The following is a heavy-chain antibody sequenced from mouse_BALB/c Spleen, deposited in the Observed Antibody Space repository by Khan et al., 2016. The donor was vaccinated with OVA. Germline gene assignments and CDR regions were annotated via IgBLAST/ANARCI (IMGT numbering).Heavy chain of an antibody. D-gene: IGHD1-1*02. CDR1: GYTFTSYY. J-gene: IGHJ3*01. Sequence: VELVESGAELVKPGASVRLSCKASGYTFTSYYLYWVKQRPGHGLEWIGDINPSNGGTNFNENFKTKATLTVDKSSSTAYMKLSSLTSEDSAVYCCTRSGYGAFAYWGQGTLVTVSA. CDR2: INPSNGGT. CDR3: TRSGYGAFAY. V-gene: IGHV1S81*02.